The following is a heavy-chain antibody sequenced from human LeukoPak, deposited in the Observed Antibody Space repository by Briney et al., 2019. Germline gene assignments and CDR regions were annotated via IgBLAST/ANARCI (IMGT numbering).Heavy chain of an antibody. CDR3: AKREQAVAGTSDY. Sequence: TGGSLRLSCAASGFTFSSYAMSWVRQAPGKGLEWVSAISGSGGSTYYADSVKGRFTISRDNSKNTLYLQMNSLRAEDTAAYYCAKREQAVAGTSDYWGQGTLVTVSS. D-gene: IGHD6-19*01. V-gene: IGHV3-23*01. J-gene: IGHJ4*02. CDR1: GFTFSSYA. CDR2: ISGSGGST.